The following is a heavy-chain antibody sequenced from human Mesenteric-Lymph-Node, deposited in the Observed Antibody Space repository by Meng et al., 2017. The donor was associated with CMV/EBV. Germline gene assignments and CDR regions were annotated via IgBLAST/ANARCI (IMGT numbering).Heavy chain of an antibody. V-gene: IGHV2-5*02. CDR2: IYWDDDK. CDR1: GFSLSTSGVG. Sequence: TCTFSGFSLSTSGVGVGWIRQPPRKALEWLALIYWDDDKRYSPSLKSRLTITGDTSKNQVVLTVTNLDPVDTATYYCARYNWNYVDYWGQGTLVTVSS. D-gene: IGHD1-20*01. CDR3: ARYNWNYVDY. J-gene: IGHJ4*02.